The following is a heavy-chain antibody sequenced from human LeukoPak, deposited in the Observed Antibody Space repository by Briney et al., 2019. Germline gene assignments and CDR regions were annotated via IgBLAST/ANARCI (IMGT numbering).Heavy chain of an antibody. D-gene: IGHD6-19*01. CDR1: GGSISSGDYY. V-gene: IGHV4-30-4*01. CDR2: IYHSGST. CDR3: ASPQYSSGWYGDGY. J-gene: IGHJ4*02. Sequence: SQTLSLTCTVSGGSISSGDYYWSWIRQPPGKGLEWIGEIYHSGSTNYSPSLKSRVTISVDKSKNQFSLKLSSVTAADTAVYYCASPQYSSGWYGDGYWGQGTLVTVSS.